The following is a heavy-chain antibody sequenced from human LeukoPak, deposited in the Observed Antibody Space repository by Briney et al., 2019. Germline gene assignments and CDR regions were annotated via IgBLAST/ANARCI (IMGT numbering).Heavy chain of an antibody. D-gene: IGHD3-10*01. V-gene: IGHV4-34*01. CDR3: ARDGPSYGSGSYLAFDI. Sequence: PSETLSLTCAVYGGSFSGYYWSWIRQPPGKGLEWIGEINHSGSTNYNPSLKSRVTISVDTSKNQFSLKLSSVTAADTAVYYCARDGPSYGSGSYLAFDIWGQGTMVTVSS. J-gene: IGHJ3*02. CDR2: INHSGST. CDR1: GGSFSGYY.